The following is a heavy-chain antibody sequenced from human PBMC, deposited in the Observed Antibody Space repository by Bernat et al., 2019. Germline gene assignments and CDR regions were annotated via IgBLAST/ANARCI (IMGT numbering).Heavy chain of an antibody. V-gene: IGHV3-48*03. J-gene: IGHJ6*03. CDR3: ARENYDFWSGYSSVRYYYMDV. D-gene: IGHD3-3*01. CDR2: ISSSGSTI. CDR1: GFTFSSYE. Sequence: VQLVESGGGLVQPGGSLRLSCAASGFTFSSYEMNWVRQAPGKGLEWVSYISSSGSTIYYADSVKGRFTISRDNAKNSLYLQMNSLRAEDTAVYYCARENYDFWSGYSSVRYYYMDVWGKGTTVTVSS.